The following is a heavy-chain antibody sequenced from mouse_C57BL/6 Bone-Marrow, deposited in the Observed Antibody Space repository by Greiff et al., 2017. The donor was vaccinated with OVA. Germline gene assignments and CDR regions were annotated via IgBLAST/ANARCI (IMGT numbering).Heavy chain of an antibody. V-gene: IGHV1-54*01. D-gene: IGHD1-1*01. CDR3: ARYGSSYAFDY. CDR1: GYAFTNYL. J-gene: IGHJ2*01. CDR2: INPGSGGT. Sequence: QVQLKQSGAELVRPGTSVKVSCKASGYAFTNYLIEWVKQRPGQGLEWIGVINPGSGGTTYNETFKGKATLTADKSSSTAYMQLSSLTSEDSAVYFCARYGSSYAFDYWGQGTTLTVSS.